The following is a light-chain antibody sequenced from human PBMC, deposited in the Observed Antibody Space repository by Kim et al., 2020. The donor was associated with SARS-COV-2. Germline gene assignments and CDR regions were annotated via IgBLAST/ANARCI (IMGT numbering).Light chain of an antibody. CDR3: LLFYSGAGI. CDR2: HTT. Sequence: QAVVTQEPSLTVSPGETLTLTCGSSTGAVTSGHYPYWFQQKPGQAPRTLIYHTTNRHSWTPARFSGSLLGGKAALTLSGAQPEDEAEYYCLLFYSGAGIFGGGTQLTVL. CDR1: TGAVTSGHY. V-gene: IGLV7-46*01. J-gene: IGLJ2*01.